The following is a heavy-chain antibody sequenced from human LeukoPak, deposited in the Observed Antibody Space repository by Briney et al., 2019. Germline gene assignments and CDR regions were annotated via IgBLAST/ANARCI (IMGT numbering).Heavy chain of an antibody. D-gene: IGHD4-17*01. CDR2: INPNSGGT. CDR1: GYTFSSHG. J-gene: IGHJ5*02. Sequence: ASVKVFCKASGYTFSSHGISWVRQAPGQGLEWMGWINPNSGGTNYAQKFQGRVTMTRDTSISTAYMELSRLRSDDTAVYYCAREDGDYEGVWFDPWGQGTLVTVSS. CDR3: AREDGDYEGVWFDP. V-gene: IGHV1-2*02.